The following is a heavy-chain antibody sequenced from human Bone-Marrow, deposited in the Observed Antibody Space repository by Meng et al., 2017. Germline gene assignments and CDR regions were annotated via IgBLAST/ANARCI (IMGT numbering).Heavy chain of an antibody. Sequence: SVKVSCKASGYTFTSYYMHWVRQAPGQGLEWMGGIIPIFGTANYAQKFQGRVTITADESTSTAYMELSSLRSEDTAVYYCASPLGSSSWYYFDYWGQGTLVTVSS. J-gene: IGHJ4*02. V-gene: IGHV1-69*13. CDR1: GYTFTSYY. D-gene: IGHD6-13*01. CDR3: ASPLGSSSWYYFDY. CDR2: IIPIFGTA.